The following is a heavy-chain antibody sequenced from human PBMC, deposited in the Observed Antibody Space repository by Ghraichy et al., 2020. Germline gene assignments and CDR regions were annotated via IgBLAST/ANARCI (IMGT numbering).Heavy chain of an antibody. Sequence: GGSLRLSCTTSGFSFGDYSMNWVRQAPGKGLEWVGFIRNRANGETTEYAASVKGRFTISRDDSKSIAYLQMNSLKSEDTAVYYCGRGVWQPDYWGHGTLVTVSS. J-gene: IGHJ4*01. D-gene: IGHD6-13*01. CDR3: GRGVWQPDY. CDR2: IRNRANGETT. V-gene: IGHV3-49*04. CDR1: GFSFGDYS.